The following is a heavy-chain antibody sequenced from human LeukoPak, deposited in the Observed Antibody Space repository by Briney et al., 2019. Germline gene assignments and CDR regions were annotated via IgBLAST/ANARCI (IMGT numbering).Heavy chain of an antibody. CDR2: ISSSGSTI. Sequence: PGGSLRLSCAASGFTFSDYYMSWIRQAPGKGLEWDPYISSSGSTIYYADSVKGRFTISRDNAKNSLYLQMNSLRAEDTAVYYCARASIRWLQWVYFDYWGQGTLVTVSS. CDR3: ARASIRWLQWVYFDY. J-gene: IGHJ4*02. CDR1: GFTFSDYY. D-gene: IGHD5-24*01. V-gene: IGHV3-11*01.